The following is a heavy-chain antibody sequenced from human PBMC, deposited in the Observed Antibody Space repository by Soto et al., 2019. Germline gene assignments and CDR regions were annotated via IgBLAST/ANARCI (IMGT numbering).Heavy chain of an antibody. Sequence: SETLSLTCTVFGDSTSSYYWSWIRQPPWKGLEWIGYISSSGTTNYNPSLKSRVTISVDTSENQISLRLRSVTAADTAIYYCARHITGGRRSWFDPWGQGTLVTVSS. CDR1: GDSTSSYY. V-gene: IGHV4-59*08. CDR2: ISSSGTT. CDR3: ARHITGGRRSWFDP. J-gene: IGHJ5*02. D-gene: IGHD2-8*02.